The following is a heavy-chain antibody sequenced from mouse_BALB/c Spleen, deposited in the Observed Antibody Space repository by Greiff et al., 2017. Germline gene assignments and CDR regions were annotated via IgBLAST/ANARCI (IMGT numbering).Heavy chain of an antibody. CDR3: ARFTTATYYFDY. J-gene: IGHJ2*01. Sequence: VQLQQSGPELVKPGASVKISCKASGYAFSSYWMNWVKQRPGQGLEWIGQIYPGDGDTNYNGKFKGKATLTADKSSSTAYMQLSSLTSEDSAVYFCARFTTATYYFDYWGQGTTLTVSS. D-gene: IGHD1-2*01. CDR2: IYPGDGDT. CDR1: GYAFSSYW. V-gene: IGHV1-80*01.